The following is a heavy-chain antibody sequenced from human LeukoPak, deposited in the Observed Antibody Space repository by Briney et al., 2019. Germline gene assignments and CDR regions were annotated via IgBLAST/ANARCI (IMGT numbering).Heavy chain of an antibody. CDR2: IWYDGSDK. CDR1: GFTFSNYG. D-gene: IGHD3-22*01. Sequence: GRSLRLPCAASGFTFSNYGMHWVRQAPGKGLEWVALIWYDGSDKYYADSVKGRFTISRDNSKSTLYLQMNSLRAEDTAVYYCARGNYDSSGSFDYWGQGTLVTVSS. J-gene: IGHJ4*02. V-gene: IGHV3-33*01. CDR3: ARGNYDSSGSFDY.